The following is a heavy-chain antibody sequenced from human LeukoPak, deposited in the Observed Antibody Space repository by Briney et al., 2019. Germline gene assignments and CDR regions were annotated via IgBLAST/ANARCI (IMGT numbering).Heavy chain of an antibody. CDR3: ARIPYGDRGDFFDS. CDR1: GFSLSTSGMC. J-gene: IGHJ4*02. CDR2: IDWNDAK. Sequence: SGPALVKPTQTLTLTCTFSGFSLSTSGMCVSWIRQPPGKALEWLARIDWNDAKFYSTSLKTRLTISKDTSKNQVVLTMTNMDPVDTATYYCARIPYGDRGDFFDSWGQGTLVTVSS. V-gene: IGHV2-70*17. D-gene: IGHD4-17*01.